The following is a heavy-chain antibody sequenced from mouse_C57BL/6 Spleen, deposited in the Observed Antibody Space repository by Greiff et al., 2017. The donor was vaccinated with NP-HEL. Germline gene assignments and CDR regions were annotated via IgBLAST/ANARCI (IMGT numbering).Heavy chain of an antibody. CDR2: IYPGDGDT. V-gene: IGHV1-82*01. CDR3: AREGFRY. CDR1: GYAFSSSW. Sequence: QVQLQQSGPELVKPGASVKISCKASGYAFSSSWMNWVKQRPGKGLEWIGRIYPGDGDTNYNGKFKGKATLTADKSSSTAYMQLSSLTSEDSAVYFCAREGFRYWGQGTTLTVSS. D-gene: IGHD3-3*01. J-gene: IGHJ2*01.